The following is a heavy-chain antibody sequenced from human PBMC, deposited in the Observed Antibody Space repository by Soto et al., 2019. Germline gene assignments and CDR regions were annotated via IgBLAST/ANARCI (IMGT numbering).Heavy chain of an antibody. V-gene: IGHV4-39*01. CDR1: GGSISSSSYY. Sequence: SETVSLTCTVSGGSISSSSYYWGLILQPPWKGLEWIGSIYYSGSTYYNPSLKSRVTISVDTSKNQFSLKMSSVTAADTAVYYCARLLRTYYYGSGSYSAEYFQHWGQGTLVTVSS. J-gene: IGHJ1*01. CDR2: IYYSGST. CDR3: ARLLRTYYYGSGSYSAEYFQH. D-gene: IGHD3-10*01.